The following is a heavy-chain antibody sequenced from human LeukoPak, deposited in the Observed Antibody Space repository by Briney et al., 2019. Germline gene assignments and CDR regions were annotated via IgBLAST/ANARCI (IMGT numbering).Heavy chain of an antibody. J-gene: IGHJ4*02. CDR1: GGSFSGYY. V-gene: IGHV4-34*01. D-gene: IGHD5-24*01. Sequence: SETLSLTCAVYGGSFSGYYWSWIRQPPGKGLEWIGEINHSGSTNYNPSLKSRVTISVDTSKNQFSLKLSSVTAADTAVYYCARAAAAMATPFDYWGQGTLVTVSS. CDR3: ARAAAAMATPFDY. CDR2: INHSGST.